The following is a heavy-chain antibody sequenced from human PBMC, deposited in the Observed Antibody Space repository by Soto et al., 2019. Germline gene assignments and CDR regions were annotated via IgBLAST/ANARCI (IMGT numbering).Heavy chain of an antibody. V-gene: IGHV1-69*01. D-gene: IGHD3-10*01. J-gene: IGHJ6*02. Sequence: QVHLVQSGAEVKKPGSSVKVSCKTSGGSFNNYAVSWVRQAPGQGLEWMGGIIPNFDTPNYAQKFQDRVTIIADESTSTVYIELSSLRSNDTSVYYCAVAMVREILIFESSGMHVWGQGTTVIVSS. CDR1: GGSFNNYA. CDR2: IIPNFDTP. CDR3: AVAMVREILIFESSGMHV.